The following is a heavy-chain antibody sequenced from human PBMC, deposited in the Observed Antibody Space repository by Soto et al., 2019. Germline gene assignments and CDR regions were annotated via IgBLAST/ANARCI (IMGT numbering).Heavy chain of an antibody. J-gene: IGHJ4*02. CDR3: ARDDFGDYRRFDY. Sequence: SVKVSCKASGGTFSSYTISWVRQAPGQGLEWMGRIIPILGIANYAQKFQGRVTITADKSTSTAYMELSSLRSEDTAVYYCARDDFGDYRRFDYWGQGTLVTVSS. CDR2: IIPILGIA. V-gene: IGHV1-69*04. CDR1: GGTFSSYT. D-gene: IGHD4-17*01.